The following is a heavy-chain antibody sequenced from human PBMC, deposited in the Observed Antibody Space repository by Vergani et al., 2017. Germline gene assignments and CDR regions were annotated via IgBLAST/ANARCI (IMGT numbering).Heavy chain of an antibody. CDR1: GFTFSNSA. J-gene: IGHJ4*02. D-gene: IGHD3-10*01. CDR2: ISGQGERT. Sequence: EVHLLESGGGQVEAGGSLRLSCVASGFTFSNSAMSWVRQTSGKGLEWVSAISGQGERTYYADSVKGRFTISRDNSKNTLYLQMNSLRAEDTAVYYCAKDGSGSYPTFDYWGQGTLVTVSS. CDR3: AKDGSGSYPTFDY. V-gene: IGHV3-23*01.